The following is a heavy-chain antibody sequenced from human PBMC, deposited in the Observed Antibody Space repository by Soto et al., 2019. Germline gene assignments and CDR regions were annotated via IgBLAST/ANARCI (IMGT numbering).Heavy chain of an antibody. CDR1: GFVFKNFA. CDR2: IRGTGLNT. Sequence: GSLRLSCLGSGFVFKNFAINWVRQPPGKGLEWVSVIRGTGLNTYYAASVKGRFNISRDNSKNTVYLQMDSLKVEDTAVYYCAKRASPANIDNWFDPWGPGTQVTVSS. J-gene: IGHJ5*02. V-gene: IGHV3-23*01. CDR3: AKRASPANIDNWFDP.